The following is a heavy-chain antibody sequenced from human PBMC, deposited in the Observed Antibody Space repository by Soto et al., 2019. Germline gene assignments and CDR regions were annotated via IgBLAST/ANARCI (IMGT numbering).Heavy chain of an antibody. CDR1: GFAFSNVW. CDR2: IKSKADGGTT. D-gene: IGHD3-10*01. J-gene: IGHJ6*02. V-gene: IGHV3-15*01. CDR3: PTDVRSRYYYGSGTYYDGMDD. Sequence: EVQLVESGGGLLKPGGSVRLSCEASGFAFSNVWMSWVRQAPGKGLEWVGRIKSKADGGTTDYAAPVNGRVTISRDDSKNTMYLELNSPKSEDTGVYYCPTDVRSRYYYGSGTYYDGMDDWGQGAKVTVSS.